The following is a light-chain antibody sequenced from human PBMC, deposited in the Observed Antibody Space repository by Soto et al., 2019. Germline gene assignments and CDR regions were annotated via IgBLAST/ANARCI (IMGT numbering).Light chain of an antibody. CDR3: AAWDDSLNGPV. CDR1: SSNIGSNT. CDR2: SNN. Sequence: QSVLTQPPSASGTPGQRVTISCSGSSSNIGSNTVNWYQQLPGTAPKLLIYSNNQRPSGVPDLFSDSTSGTSASLAISGLQSEDEADYYCAAWDDSLNGPVFGTGTKLTVL. J-gene: IGLJ1*01. V-gene: IGLV1-44*01.